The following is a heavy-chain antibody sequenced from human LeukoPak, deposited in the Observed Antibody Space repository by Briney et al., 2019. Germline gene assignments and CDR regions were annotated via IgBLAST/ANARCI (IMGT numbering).Heavy chain of an antibody. CDR2: IRYDGSNK. D-gene: IGHD3-3*01. J-gene: IGHJ5*02. CDR1: GFTFSSYG. CDR3: AKQGKERRYYDFWSGYDNSNWFDP. Sequence: PGGSLRLSCAASGFTFSSYGMHWVRQAPGKGLEWVAFIRYDGSNKYYADSVKGRFTISRDNSKNTLYLQMNSLRAEDTAVYYCAKQGKERRYYDFWSGYDNSNWFDPWGQGTLVTVSS. V-gene: IGHV3-30*02.